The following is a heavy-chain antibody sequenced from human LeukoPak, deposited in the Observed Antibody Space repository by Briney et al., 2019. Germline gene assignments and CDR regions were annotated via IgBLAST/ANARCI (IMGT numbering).Heavy chain of an antibody. V-gene: IGHV3-21*01. CDR1: GFTFSSYS. CDR2: ISSSSSYI. Sequence: GGSLRLSCAASGFTFSSYSMSWVRQAPGKGLEWVSSISSSSSYIFYADSLKGRFTISRDNAKNSLYLQMNSLRAEDTAVYYCASPADSTGYSTDYWGQGTLVTVSS. J-gene: IGHJ4*02. CDR3: ASPADSTGYSTDY. D-gene: IGHD3-22*01.